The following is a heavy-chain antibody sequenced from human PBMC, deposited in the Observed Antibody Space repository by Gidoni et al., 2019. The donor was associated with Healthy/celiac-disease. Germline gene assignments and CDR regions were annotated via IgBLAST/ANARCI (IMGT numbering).Heavy chain of an antibody. D-gene: IGHD5-18*01. CDR2: ITHSGST. J-gene: IGHJ4*02. Sequence: QVQLQQWGAGLLKPSATLSITCAVYGGSFSVYYWSWIRQPPGKGLEWIGEITHSGSTNYNPSLKSRVTISVDTAKNQFSLKLSSVTAADTAVYYCARGGGYTAMGYIWGQGTLVTVSS. V-gene: IGHV4-34*01. CDR1: GGSFSVYY. CDR3: ARGGGYTAMGYI.